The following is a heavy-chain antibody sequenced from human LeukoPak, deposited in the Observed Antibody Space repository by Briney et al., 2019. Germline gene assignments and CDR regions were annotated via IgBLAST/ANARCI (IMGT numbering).Heavy chain of an antibody. V-gene: IGHV1-2*02. CDR2: INPNSGGT. J-gene: IGHJ6*02. Sequence: ASVKVSCKASGYTFTGYYMHWVRQAPGQGLEWMGWINPNSGGTNYAQKFQGRVTMTRDTSISTAYMELSRLRSDDTAVYYCARGVRKRITIFGVAPYGMDVWGQGTTVTVSS. CDR1: GYTFTGYY. D-gene: IGHD3-3*01. CDR3: ARGVRKRITIFGVAPYGMDV.